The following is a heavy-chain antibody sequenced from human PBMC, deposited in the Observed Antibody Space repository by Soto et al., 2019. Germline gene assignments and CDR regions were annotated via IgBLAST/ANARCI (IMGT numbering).Heavy chain of an antibody. V-gene: IGHV1-3*01. J-gene: IGHJ4*02. CDR1: GINYNTYA. D-gene: IGHD5-12*01. Sequence: QVQLVQSGAEMKKPGASVKLSCRTSGINYNTYAIHRVRQAPGQGLEWMGWINAGNGDTRYSQNFQGRVTLTRDTSASTVYMDLDSLKSEDTGVYSCARAFSGYVTWGQGTLVTVSS. CDR3: ARAFSGYVT. CDR2: INAGNGDT.